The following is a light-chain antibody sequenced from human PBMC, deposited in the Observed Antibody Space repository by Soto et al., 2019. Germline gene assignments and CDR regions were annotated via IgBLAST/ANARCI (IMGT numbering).Light chain of an antibody. V-gene: IGLV2-14*01. CDR1: SSDVGFYNY. CDR2: DVS. CDR3: SSYTSSSTYV. J-gene: IGLJ1*01. Sequence: AALTQPASVSGSPGQSITISCTGTSSDVGFYNYVSWYQQNPGKAPKLMIYDVSNRPSGVSNRFSGSKSGNTASLTISGLQTEDEADYYCSSYTSSSTYVLGTGTKVTVL.